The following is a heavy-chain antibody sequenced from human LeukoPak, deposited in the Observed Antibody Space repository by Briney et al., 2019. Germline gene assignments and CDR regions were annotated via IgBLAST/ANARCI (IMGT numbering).Heavy chain of an antibody. V-gene: IGHV4-61*02. D-gene: IGHD4-17*01. CDR2: IYTSGNT. J-gene: IGHJ3*02. Sequence: SQTLSLTCTVSGGSISSGYYYWSWIRQPAGKGLEWIGRIYTSGNTNYDPSLKSRVTISLDTSKNQFSLKLRSVTASDTAVYYCARPGLYGDYHADIWGQGTMVTVSS. CDR1: GGSISSGYYY. CDR3: ARPGLYGDYHADI.